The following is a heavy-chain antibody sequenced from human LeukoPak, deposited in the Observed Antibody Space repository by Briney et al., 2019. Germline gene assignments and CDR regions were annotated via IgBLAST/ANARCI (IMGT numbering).Heavy chain of an antibody. Sequence: TSVKVSCTSSGYTFTSYGITWMRQAPGQGIEWKGWISAYNSNTNYAQKLQGRVTMTTDIFTNTAYMELRSLRSDDTTVYYCARDGGYSSRWSGYWGQGTLITVSS. CDR3: ARDGGYSSRWSGY. J-gene: IGHJ4*02. D-gene: IGHD6-13*01. V-gene: IGHV1-18*01. CDR2: ISAYNSNT. CDR1: GYTFTSYG.